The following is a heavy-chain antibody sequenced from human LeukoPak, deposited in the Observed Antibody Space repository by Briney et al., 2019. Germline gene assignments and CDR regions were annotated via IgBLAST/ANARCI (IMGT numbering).Heavy chain of an antibody. Sequence: SSETLSLTCTVSGGSISSYYWSWIRQPPGKGLGWIGYIYYSGSTNYNPSLKSRVTISVDTSKNQFSLKLSSVTAADTAVYYCAREEAYCSSTSCSAYFDYWGQGTLVTVSS. CDR2: IYYSGST. J-gene: IGHJ4*02. V-gene: IGHV4-59*01. CDR1: GGSISSYY. CDR3: AREEAYCSSTSCSAYFDY. D-gene: IGHD2-2*01.